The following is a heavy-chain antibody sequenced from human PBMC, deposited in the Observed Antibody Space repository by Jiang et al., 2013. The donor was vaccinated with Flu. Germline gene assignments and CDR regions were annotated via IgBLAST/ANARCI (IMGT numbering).Heavy chain of an antibody. CDR2: IYYSGSI. CDR1: GYSISSSNW. J-gene: IGHJ2*01. Sequence: PGLVKPSQTLSLTCAVSGYSISSSNWWGWIRQPPGKGLEWIGYIYYSGSIYYNPSLKSRVTMSVDTSKNQFSLKLSSVTAVDTAVYYCARTIRYSNLGWYFDLWGQGTLVTVSS. CDR3: ARTIRYSNLGWYFDL. V-gene: IGHV4-28*02. D-gene: IGHD2-15*01.